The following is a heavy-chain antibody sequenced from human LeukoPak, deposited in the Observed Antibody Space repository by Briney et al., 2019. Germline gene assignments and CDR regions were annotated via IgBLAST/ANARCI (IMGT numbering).Heavy chain of an antibody. CDR2: IKSRADGGTT. V-gene: IGHV3-15*05. CDR1: GFSVINAW. J-gene: IGHJ4*02. D-gene: IGHD3-3*01. CDR3: LIFPGR. Sequence: GGSLRLSCAASGFSVINAWMSWVRQAPGQGLEWVGRIKSRADGGTTGYAAPVEGRFSISRDDSENTLYPQMNSLQIDDTALYYCLIFPGRWGQGTLATVSS.